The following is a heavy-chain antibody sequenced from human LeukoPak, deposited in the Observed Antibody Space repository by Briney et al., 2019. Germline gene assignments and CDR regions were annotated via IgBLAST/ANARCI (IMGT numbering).Heavy chain of an antibody. D-gene: IGHD6-19*01. CDR2: IYYSGST. J-gene: IGHJ4*02. Sequence: SETLSLTCTVSGGSVSSGSYYWSWIRQPPGKGLEWIEYIYYSGSTNYNPSLKSRVTISVDTSKNQSSLKLSSVTAADTAVYYCATEKAVAGTFDYWGQGTLVAVSS. V-gene: IGHV4-61*01. CDR3: ATEKAVAGTFDY. CDR1: GGSVSSGSYY.